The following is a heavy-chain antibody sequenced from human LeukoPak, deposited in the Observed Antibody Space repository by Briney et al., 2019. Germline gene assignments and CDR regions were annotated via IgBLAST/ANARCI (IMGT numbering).Heavy chain of an antibody. D-gene: IGHD6-13*01. CDR1: GYTFTGYY. Sequence: ASVKVSCKASGYTFTGYYMHWVRQAPGQGLEWMGWINPNSGGTNYAQKFQGRVTMTRDTSISTAYMELSRLRSDDTAVYYCANGAAAGTPTIGDYWGQGTLVTVSS. V-gene: IGHV1-2*02. J-gene: IGHJ4*02. CDR3: ANGAAAGTPTIGDY. CDR2: INPNSGGT.